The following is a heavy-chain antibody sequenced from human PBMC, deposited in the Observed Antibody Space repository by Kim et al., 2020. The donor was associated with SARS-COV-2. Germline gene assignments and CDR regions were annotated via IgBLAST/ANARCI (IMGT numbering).Heavy chain of an antibody. CDR3: ARSSLLDFDY. V-gene: IGHV1-2*02. J-gene: IGHJ4*02. CDR2: GGT. D-gene: IGHD3-10*01. Sequence: GGTHYEQKFQGRVTMTRDTSITTVYLELTRLRFDDTAVYYCARSSLLDFDYWGQGTLVTVSS.